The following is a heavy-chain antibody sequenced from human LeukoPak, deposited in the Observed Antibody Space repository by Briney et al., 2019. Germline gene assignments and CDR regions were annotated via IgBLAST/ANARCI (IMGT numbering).Heavy chain of an antibody. CDR3: ARAMADTAMVDAFDI. CDR1: GGSFSGYY. J-gene: IGHJ3*02. Sequence: SETLSLTCAVYGGSFSGYYWSWIGQPPGKGPEWIGEINHSGSTNYNPSLKSRVTISVDTSKNQFSLKLSSVTAADTAVYYCARAMADTAMVDAFDIWGQGTMVTVSS. CDR2: INHSGST. D-gene: IGHD5-18*01. V-gene: IGHV4-34*01.